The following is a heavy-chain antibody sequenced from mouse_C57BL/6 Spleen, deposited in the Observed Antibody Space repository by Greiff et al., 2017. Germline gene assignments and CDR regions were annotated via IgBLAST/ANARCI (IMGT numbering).Heavy chain of an antibody. CDR3: ARSRDYGSSYRAWFAY. Sequence: VQLQQSGAELMKPGASVKLSCKATGYTFTGYWIEWVKQRPGHGLEWIGEILPGSGSTNYNEKFKGKATFTADTSSNTAYMPLSSLTTEDSAIYYCARSRDYGSSYRAWFAYWGQGTLVTVSA. J-gene: IGHJ3*01. CDR2: ILPGSGST. V-gene: IGHV1-9*01. CDR1: GYTFTGYW. D-gene: IGHD1-1*01.